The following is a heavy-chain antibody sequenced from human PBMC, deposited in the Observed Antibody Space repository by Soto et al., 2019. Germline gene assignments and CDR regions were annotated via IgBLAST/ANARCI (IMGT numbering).Heavy chain of an antibody. J-gene: IGHJ4*02. CDR2: IGVGSGNR. Sequence: ASVKGSCKASGFTFTSSAVQWVRQARGQRLEWIGWIGVGSGNRHYAQKFQERVTITRDMSTNTAYMELSSLRSEDTAVYYCAALGVNYDHWGQGTLLTVSS. CDR1: GFTFTSSA. V-gene: IGHV1-58*01. CDR3: AALGVNYDH. D-gene: IGHD2-8*01.